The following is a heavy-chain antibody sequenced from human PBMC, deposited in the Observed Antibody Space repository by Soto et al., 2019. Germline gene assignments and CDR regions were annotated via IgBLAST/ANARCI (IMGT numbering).Heavy chain of an antibody. CDR1: GYTLTELS. J-gene: IGHJ6*02. CDR3: ATGPLMTTVTRRNYYYYYGMDV. CDR2: FDPEDGET. D-gene: IGHD4-4*01. V-gene: IGHV1-24*01. Sequence: ASVKVSCKVSGYTLTELSMHWVRQAPGKGLEWMGGFDPEDGETIYAQKFQGRVTMTEDTSTDTAYMELSSLRSEDTDVYYCATGPLMTTVTRRNYYYYYGMDVWGQGTTVTVSS.